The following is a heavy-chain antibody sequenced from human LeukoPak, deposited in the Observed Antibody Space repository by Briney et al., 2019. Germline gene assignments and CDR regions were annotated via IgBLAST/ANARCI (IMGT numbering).Heavy chain of an antibody. CDR1: GFTFGSYG. CDR3: TIMHGYYDGSGYWVQ. D-gene: IGHD3-22*01. V-gene: IGHV3-23*01. J-gene: IGHJ1*01. CDR2: ITPNADRT. Sequence: GGSLRLSCAASGFTFGSYGMSWVRQAPGKGLEWVSFITPNADRTSYADSVEGRFTISRDNPRNTLYMQMNSLRDEDTALYYCTIMHGYYDGSGYWVQWGQGTLVTVSS.